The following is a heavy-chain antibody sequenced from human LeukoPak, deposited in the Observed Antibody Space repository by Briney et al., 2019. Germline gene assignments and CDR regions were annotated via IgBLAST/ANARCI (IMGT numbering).Heavy chain of an antibody. V-gene: IGHV3-13*01. CDR3: ARGSHYDFWSGYYYYGMDV. CDR1: GFTFSSYD. Sequence: GGSLRLSCAASGFTFSSYDMHWVRQATGKGLEWVSAIGTAGDTYYPGSVKGRFTISRENAKNSLYLQMSSLRAGDTAVYYCARGSHYDFWSGYYYYGMDVWGQGTTVTVSS. CDR2: IGTAGDT. J-gene: IGHJ6*02. D-gene: IGHD3-3*01.